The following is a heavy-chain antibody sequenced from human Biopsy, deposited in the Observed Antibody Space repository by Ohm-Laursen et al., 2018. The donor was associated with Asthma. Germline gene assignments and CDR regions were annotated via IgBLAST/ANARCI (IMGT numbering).Heavy chain of an antibody. V-gene: IGHV1-46*01. Sequence: ASVKVSCKPSGYIFTSYHMHWVRQAPGQGLEWIGLIKRSDDSTFYAQKFQGRVTVTRDTSTSTVYMELSSLRSEDTAVYYCALSQFDYWGQGTLLTVSS. CDR1: GYIFTSYH. J-gene: IGHJ4*02. CDR2: IKRSDDST. CDR3: ALSQFDY.